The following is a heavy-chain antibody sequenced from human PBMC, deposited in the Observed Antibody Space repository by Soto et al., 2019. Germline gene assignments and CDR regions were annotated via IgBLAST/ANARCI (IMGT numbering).Heavy chain of an antibody. Sequence: SVKVSCKASGGTFSSYAISRVRQAPGQGLEWIGGIIPIFGTANYAQKFQGRVTITADESTSTAYMELSSLRSEDTAVYYCARVGDIVLVPTAISWFDPWGQGTLVTVSS. V-gene: IGHV1-69*13. CDR1: GGTFSSYA. J-gene: IGHJ5*02. CDR3: ARVGDIVLVPTAISWFDP. D-gene: IGHD2-2*01. CDR2: IIPIFGTA.